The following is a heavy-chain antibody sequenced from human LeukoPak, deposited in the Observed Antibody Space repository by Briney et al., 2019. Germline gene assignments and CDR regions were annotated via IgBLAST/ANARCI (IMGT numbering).Heavy chain of an antibody. J-gene: IGHJ4*02. D-gene: IGHD3-16*02. Sequence: GGSLRLSCAASGSTFSSYWMSWVRQAPGKGLEWVANIKQDGSEKYYVDSVKGRFTISRDNAKNSLYLQMNSLRAEDTAVYYCAREGYDYVWGSYRPTNYFDYWGQGTLVTVS. V-gene: IGHV3-7*01. CDR1: GSTFSSYW. CDR3: AREGYDYVWGSYRPTNYFDY. CDR2: IKQDGSEK.